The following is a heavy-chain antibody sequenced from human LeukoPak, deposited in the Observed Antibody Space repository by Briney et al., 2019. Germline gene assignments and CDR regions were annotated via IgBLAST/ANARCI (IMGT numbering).Heavy chain of an antibody. J-gene: IGHJ4*02. CDR1: GFTFTRYW. Sequence: GGSLRLSCAASGFTFTRYWMHWVRQVPGKGLVWVSRVNPDGSSVTYGDSVKGRFTSSRDNAKNTLYLQMHSLRGEDMAVYYCARGGSYGDYWGQGILVTVSS. CDR2: VNPDGSSV. V-gene: IGHV3-74*01. CDR3: ARGGSYGDY. D-gene: IGHD3-16*01.